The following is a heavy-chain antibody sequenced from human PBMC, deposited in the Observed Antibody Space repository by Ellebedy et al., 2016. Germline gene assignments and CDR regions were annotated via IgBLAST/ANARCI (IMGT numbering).Heavy chain of an antibody. J-gene: IGHJ5*01. V-gene: IGHV4-59*02. CDR3: ARGLYFDSSGYYYWFDP. CDR2: VYHTGST. Sequence: SETLSLTXSVSDGSVDTYYWTWIRQSPGRGLEWIGYVYHTGSTKLNPSLKSRVTMSVDTSKNQFSLNLNSVNAADTAVYYCARGLYFDSSGYYYWFDPWGQGTLVTVSS. CDR1: DGSVDTYY. D-gene: IGHD3-22*01.